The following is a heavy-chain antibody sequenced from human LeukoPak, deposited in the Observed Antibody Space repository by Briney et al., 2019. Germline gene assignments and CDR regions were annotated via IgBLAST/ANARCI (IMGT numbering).Heavy chain of an antibody. CDR1: GGSISSSSYY. V-gene: IGHV4-39*01. D-gene: IGHD6-13*01. J-gene: IGHJ4*02. Sequence: MPTQSLSPARTLSGGSISSSSYYWGWIRQPPRNGLEWIASIYYSGSTYYNPSLKSRVTISVDTSKNQFSLKLSSVTAADTAVYYCARHPPYSSSWYLDYWGQGTLVTVSS. CDR3: ARHPPYSSSWYLDY. CDR2: IYYSGST.